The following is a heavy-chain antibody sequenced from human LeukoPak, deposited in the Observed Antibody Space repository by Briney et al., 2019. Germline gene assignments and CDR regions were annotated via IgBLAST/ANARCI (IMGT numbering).Heavy chain of an antibody. CDR2: VDPEDGET. Sequence: ASVKISCKVSGYTFTDYYMHWVQQAPGKGLEWMGLVDPEDGETIYAEKFQGRATITADTSTDTAYMELSSLRSEDTAVYYCATPRYSGSYGDAFDIWGQGTMVTVSS. CDR1: GYTFTDYY. V-gene: IGHV1-69-2*01. J-gene: IGHJ3*02. CDR3: ATPRYSGSYGDAFDI. D-gene: IGHD1-26*01.